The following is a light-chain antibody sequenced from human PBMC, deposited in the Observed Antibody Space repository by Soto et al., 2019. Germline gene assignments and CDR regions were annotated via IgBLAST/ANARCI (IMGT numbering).Light chain of an antibody. CDR2: ASS. Sequence: DIQMTQSPSSLSASVGDRVTITCRASQSISSYLNWYQQKPGKAPKLLIYASSSLQGGVPSRFSGSGSGTDFTLTISSLQPEDFATYYCQQSYSTPPLFTFGPATKVDIK. V-gene: IGKV1-39*01. CDR3: QQSYSTPPLFT. CDR1: QSISSY. J-gene: IGKJ3*01.